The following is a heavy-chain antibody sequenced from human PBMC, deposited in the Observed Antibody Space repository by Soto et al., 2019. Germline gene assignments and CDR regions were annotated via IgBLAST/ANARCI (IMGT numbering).Heavy chain of an antibody. V-gene: IGHV4-34*01. CDR2: INHSGST. D-gene: IGHD2-2*01. CDR3: ARGVIDIVVLPADSTLDSYYMDV. J-gene: IGHJ6*03. Sequence: SETLSLTCAVYGGSFSGYYWSWIRQPPGKGLEWIGEINHSGSTNYNPSLKSRVTISVDTSKNQFSLKLSSVTAADTAVYYCARGVIDIVVLPADSTLDSYYMDVRGKGTTVTGSS. CDR1: GGSFSGYY.